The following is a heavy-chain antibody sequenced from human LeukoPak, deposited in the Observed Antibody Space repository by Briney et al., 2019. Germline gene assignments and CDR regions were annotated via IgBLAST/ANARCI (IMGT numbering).Heavy chain of an antibody. D-gene: IGHD3-9*01. CDR3: AKDPHYDILTGYTDY. J-gene: IGHJ4*02. CDR2: IWYDGSNK. CDR1: GFTFSSYG. V-gene: IGHV3-33*06. Sequence: GGSLRLSCAASGFTFSSYGMHWVRQAPGKGLEWVAVIWYDGSNKYYADSVKGRFTISRDNSKNTLYLQMNSLRAEDTAVYYCAKDPHYDILTGYTDYWGQGTLVTVSS.